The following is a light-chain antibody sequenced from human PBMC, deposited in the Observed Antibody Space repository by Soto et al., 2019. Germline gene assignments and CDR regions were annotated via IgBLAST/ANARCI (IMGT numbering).Light chain of an antibody. CDR3: QQYNNYPYT. CDR2: DAS. Sequence: EVVLTQSPATLSLSPGERATLSCTASQSVTTYLAWYQQKPGQAPRLLIYDASSLDIGVPSRFSGSGSGTEFTLTISSLQPDDFATFYCQQYNNYPYTFGQGTKLEIK. J-gene: IGKJ2*01. CDR1: QSVTTY. V-gene: IGKV3-11*01.